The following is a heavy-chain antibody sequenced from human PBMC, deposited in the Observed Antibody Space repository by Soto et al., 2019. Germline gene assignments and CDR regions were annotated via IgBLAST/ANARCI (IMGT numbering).Heavy chain of an antibody. CDR3: ARGSANYYANVDY. CDR1: GFTFSSYG. J-gene: IGHJ4*02. CDR2: ISYDGSNK. V-gene: IGHV3-30*03. D-gene: IGHD1-26*01. Sequence: GGSLRLSCAASGFTFSSYGMHWVRQAPGKGLEWVAVISYDGSNKYYADSVKGRFTISRDNSKNTLYLQMNSLRAEDTAVYYCARGSANYYANVDYWGQGTLVTVSS.